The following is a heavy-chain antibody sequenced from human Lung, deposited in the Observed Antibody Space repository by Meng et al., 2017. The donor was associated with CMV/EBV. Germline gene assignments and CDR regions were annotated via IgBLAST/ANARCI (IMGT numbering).Heavy chain of an antibody. D-gene: IGHD2-21*02. V-gene: IGHV4-4*02. CDR3: ARVVTALWGYYFDY. CDR1: GGSISSSNW. J-gene: IGHJ4*02. Sequence: VRVEQSRAGVGKPSGTLSPSCAFSGGSISSSNWWSWVRQPPGKGLEWIGEIYHSGSTNYNPSLKSRVTISVDKSKNQFSLKLSSVTAADTAVYYCARVVTALWGYYFDYWGQGTLVTVSS. CDR2: IYHSGST.